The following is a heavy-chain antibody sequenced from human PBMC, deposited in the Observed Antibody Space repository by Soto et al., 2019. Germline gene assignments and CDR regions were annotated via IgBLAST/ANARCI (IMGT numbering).Heavy chain of an antibody. Sequence: APGQGLAWMGIINPSGGSTSYAQKFQGRVTMTRDTSTSTVYMELSSLRSEDTAVYYCARPYYSSGWYLDYWGQGTLVTVS. CDR3: ARPYYSSGWYLDY. D-gene: IGHD6-19*01. J-gene: IGHJ4*02. V-gene: IGHV1-46*01. CDR2: INPSGGST.